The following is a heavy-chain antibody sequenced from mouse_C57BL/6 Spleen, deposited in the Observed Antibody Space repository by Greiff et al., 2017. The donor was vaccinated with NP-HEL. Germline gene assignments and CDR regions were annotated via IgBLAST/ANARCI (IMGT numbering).Heavy chain of an antibody. CDR1: GFTFSSYA. V-gene: IGHV5-9-1*02. D-gene: IGHD4-1*01. J-gene: IGHJ2*01. Sequence: EVMLVESGEGLVKPGGSLKLSCAASGFTFSSYAMSWVRQTPEKRLEWVAYISSGGDYIYYADTVKGRFTISRDNARNTLYLQMSSLKSEDTAMYYWTRDRTGTLYFDYWGQGTTLTVSS. CDR2: ISSGGDYI. CDR3: TRDRTGTLYFDY.